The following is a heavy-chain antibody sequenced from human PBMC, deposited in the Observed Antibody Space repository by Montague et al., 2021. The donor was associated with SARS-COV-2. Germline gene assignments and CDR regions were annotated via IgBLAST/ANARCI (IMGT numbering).Heavy chain of an antibody. CDR1: GISLSTIGVG. Sequence: PALVKPTQTLTLTCTFSGISLSTIGVGVGWIRQPPGKALEWLALIYWDDDKRYSPFLRSRLTITKDTSKNQVVLTMTNMDPVDTATYFCAHSSGVDWLPRSGFDSWGQGTLVTVSS. CDR2: IYWDDDK. D-gene: IGHD3-9*01. J-gene: IGHJ5*01. V-gene: IGHV2-5*02. CDR3: AHSSGVDWLPRSGFDS.